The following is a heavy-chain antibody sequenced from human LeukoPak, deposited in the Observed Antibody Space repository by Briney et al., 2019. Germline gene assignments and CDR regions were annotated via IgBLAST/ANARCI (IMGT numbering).Heavy chain of an antibody. CDR2: ISYDGSNK. J-gene: IGHJ4*02. CDR1: GFTFSSYA. V-gene: IGHV3-30-3*01. CDR3: ARDRGYSYGSFDY. D-gene: IGHD5-18*01. Sequence: GRSLRLSCAASGFTFSSYAMHWVRQAPGKGLEWVAVISYDGSNKYYADSVKGRFTISRDNSKNTLYLQMNSLRAEDTAVYYCARDRGYSYGSFDYWGQGTLVTVSS.